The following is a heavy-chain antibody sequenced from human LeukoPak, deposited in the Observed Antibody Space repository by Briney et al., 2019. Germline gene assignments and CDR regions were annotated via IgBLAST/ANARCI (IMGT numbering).Heavy chain of an antibody. D-gene: IGHD3-10*01. Sequence: GGSLRLSCAASGFTFSSYAMSWVRQAPGKGLEWVSAISGSGDSTYHADSVKGRFTISRDNARNSLYLQMNSLRAEDTAVYYCARDRITMVRGGNYYYMDVWGKGTTVTISS. CDR1: GFTFSSYA. J-gene: IGHJ6*03. V-gene: IGHV3-23*01. CDR2: ISGSGDST. CDR3: ARDRITMVRGGNYYYMDV.